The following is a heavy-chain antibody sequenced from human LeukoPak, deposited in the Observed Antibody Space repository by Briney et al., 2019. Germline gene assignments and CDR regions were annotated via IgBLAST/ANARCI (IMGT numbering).Heavy chain of an antibody. V-gene: IGHV3-30*02. J-gene: IGHJ4*02. CDR1: GFTFSSYA. CDR3: AKDRGIISDY. CDR2: IRYDGSNK. Sequence: GGSLRLSCAASGFTFSSYAMHWVRQAPGKGLEWVAFIRYDGSNKYYADSVKGRFTISRDNSKNTLYLQMNSLRAEDTALYYCAKDRGIISDYWGQGILVTVSS. D-gene: IGHD3-10*01.